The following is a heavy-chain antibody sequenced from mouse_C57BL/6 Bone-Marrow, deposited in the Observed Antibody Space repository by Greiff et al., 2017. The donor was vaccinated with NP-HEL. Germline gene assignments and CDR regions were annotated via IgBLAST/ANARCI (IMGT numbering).Heavy chain of an antibody. V-gene: IGHV5-6*01. CDR2: ISSGGSYT. D-gene: IGHD1-1*01. Sequence: SLEWVATISSGGSYTYYPDSVKGRFTISRDNAKNTLYLQMSSLKSEDTAMYYCARQEDYYGSSYGYFDVWGTGTTVTVSS. CDR3: ARQEDYYGSSYGYFDV. J-gene: IGHJ1*03.